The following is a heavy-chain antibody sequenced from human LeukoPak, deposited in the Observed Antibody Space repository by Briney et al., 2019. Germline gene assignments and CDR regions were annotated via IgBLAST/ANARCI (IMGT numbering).Heavy chain of an antibody. D-gene: IGHD3-10*01. J-gene: IGHJ3*02. CDR1: GFTFSSNY. Sequence: SGGSLRLSCAASGFTFSSNYMSWVRQAPGKGLEWVSVIYSGGSTYYADSVKGRFTISRDNSKNTLYLQMNSLRAEDTAVYYCAGEEYGSGSYAFDIWGQGTMVTVSS. CDR3: AGEEYGSGSYAFDI. V-gene: IGHV3-66*01. CDR2: IYSGGST.